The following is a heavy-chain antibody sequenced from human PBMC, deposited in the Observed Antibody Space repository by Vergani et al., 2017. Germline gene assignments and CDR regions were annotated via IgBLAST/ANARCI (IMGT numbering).Heavy chain of an antibody. Sequence: EVQLGQSGAEVKKPGPTLKISCKVSGYTFTDHYMHWVKQAPGKGLEWMGLVDPEDGETIYAEKFKGRVTIAADTSTDTSHLELSSLRSEDTAVYYCATPQTVTTGGMEVWGQGTTVIVSS. V-gene: IGHV1-69-2*01. CDR3: ATPQTVTTGGMEV. D-gene: IGHD4-17*01. CDR2: VDPEDGET. CDR1: GYTFTDHY. J-gene: IGHJ6*02.